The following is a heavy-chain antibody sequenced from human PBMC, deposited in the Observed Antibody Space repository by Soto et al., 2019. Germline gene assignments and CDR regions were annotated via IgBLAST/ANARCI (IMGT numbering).Heavy chain of an antibody. CDR1: GFSLTTRGVG. Sequence: QITLKESGPTLVKPTQTLTLTCTFSGFSLTTRGVGVGWIRQPPGKALECLALIYWDDDKRYSPSLQSRLSLTKDTSKNQVVLTTTNVDPVDTATYYCAHIPNYYQYDWFDPWGQGTLVSVSS. V-gene: IGHV2-5*02. CDR3: AHIPNYYQYDWFDP. CDR2: IYWDDDK. J-gene: IGHJ5*02. D-gene: IGHD3-16*01.